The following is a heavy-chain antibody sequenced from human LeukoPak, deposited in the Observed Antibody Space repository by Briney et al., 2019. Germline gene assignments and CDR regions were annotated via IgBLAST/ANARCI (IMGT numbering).Heavy chain of an antibody. D-gene: IGHD3-10*01. V-gene: IGHV4-59*08. CDR3: ARLGGRNGFGELLFDP. J-gene: IGHJ5*02. CDR1: GGSISSYY. Sequence: SEALSLTCTVSGGSISSYYWSWIRQPPGKGLEWIGYIYYSGSTNYNPSLKSRVTISVDTSKNQFSLKLSSVTAADTAVYYCARLGGRNGFGELLFDPWGQGTLVTVSS. CDR2: IYYSGST.